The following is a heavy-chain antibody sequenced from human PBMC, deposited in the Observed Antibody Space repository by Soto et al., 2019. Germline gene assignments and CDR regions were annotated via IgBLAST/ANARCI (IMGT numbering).Heavy chain of an antibody. J-gene: IGHJ4*02. CDR2: INSDGSST. D-gene: IGHD3-22*01. CDR3: ARDQYYYDSSGYPDY. Sequence: EVQLVESGGGLVQPGGSLRLSCAASGFTSSSYWMHWVRQAPGKGLVWVSRINSDGSSTSYADSVKGRFTISRDNAKNTLYLQMNSLRAEDTAVYYCARDQYYYDSSGYPDYWGQGTLVTVSS. V-gene: IGHV3-74*01. CDR1: GFTSSSYW.